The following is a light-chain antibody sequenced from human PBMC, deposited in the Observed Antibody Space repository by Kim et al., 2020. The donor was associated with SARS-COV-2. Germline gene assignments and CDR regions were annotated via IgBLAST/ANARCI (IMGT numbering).Light chain of an antibody. CDR2: DAS. J-gene: IGKJ1*01. V-gene: IGKV3-20*01. Sequence: SLSPGERAPPAWRASQTVNHNYVAWYQHKPGQAPRLLIFDASTRATGIPDRFSGSGSGTDFTLTISRLEPEDVAIYYCQQYGRSAAFGQGTKVGI. CDR3: QQYGRSAA. CDR1: QTVNHNY.